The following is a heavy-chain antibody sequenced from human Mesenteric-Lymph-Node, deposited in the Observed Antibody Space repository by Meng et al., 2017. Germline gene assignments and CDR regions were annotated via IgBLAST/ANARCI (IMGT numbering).Heavy chain of an antibody. Sequence: GGSLRLSCAASGYTFTDYYMHWVRQAPGQGLEWMGWFNPNSGDTNYAQRFQGRVTMTRDSSMSTAYMELSRLRSDDTAVYYCARRNELFSIGEVGTENHWFDPWGQGTLVTVSS. CDR3: ARRNELFSIGEVGTENHWFDP. CDR1: GYTFTDYY. J-gene: IGHJ5*02. V-gene: IGHV1-2*02. CDR2: FNPNSGDT. D-gene: IGHD6-13*01.